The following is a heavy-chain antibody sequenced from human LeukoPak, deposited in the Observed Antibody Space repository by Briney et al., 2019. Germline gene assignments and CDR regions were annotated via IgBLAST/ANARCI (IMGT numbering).Heavy chain of an antibody. CDR1: GFTLADLS. V-gene: IGHV1-24*01. CDR3: ATGVFCATTTCPGYQHYYYFMDV. D-gene: IGHD2-2*01. CDR2: FDRKNGDT. J-gene: IGHJ6*03. Sequence: ASVKVSCKVSGFTLADLSMHWVRQAPGKGLEWVGGFDRKNGDTIYAQRFRGRVTLTEDTSTGTAYMDLSSLSADDTSVYYCATGVFCATTTCPGYQHYYYFMDVWGKGTTVTVSS.